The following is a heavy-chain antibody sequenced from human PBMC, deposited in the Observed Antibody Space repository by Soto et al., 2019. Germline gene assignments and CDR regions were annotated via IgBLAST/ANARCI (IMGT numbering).Heavy chain of an antibody. D-gene: IGHD6-19*01. Sequence: QVQLVESGGGVVQPGRSLTLSCAASGFTFNIFGMHWVRQAPGKGLEWVAVISYDGSNKYYADSVRGRFTISRDNSKNTLYLLMNSLRPEDTAVYFCAKGSVRTSGWSLLDYWGQGTLVTVSS. J-gene: IGHJ4*02. CDR2: ISYDGSNK. CDR3: AKGSVRTSGWSLLDY. CDR1: GFTFNIFG. V-gene: IGHV3-30*18.